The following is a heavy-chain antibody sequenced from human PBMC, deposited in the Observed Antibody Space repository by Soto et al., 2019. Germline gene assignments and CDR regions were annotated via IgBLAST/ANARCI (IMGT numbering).Heavy chain of an antibody. V-gene: IGHV1-18*04. CDR1: GYTFTSYG. J-gene: IGHJ6*02. CDR3: ARDRVVVVPAAIQGYYYYGMDV. Sequence: AAVKVACKASGYTFTSYGISWVRQAPGQGLEWMGWMSAYNGNTNYAQKLQGRVTMTTDTSTSTAYMELRSLRSDDTAVYYCARDRVVVVPAAIQGYYYYGMDVWGQGTTVTVSS. D-gene: IGHD2-2*02. CDR2: MSAYNGNT.